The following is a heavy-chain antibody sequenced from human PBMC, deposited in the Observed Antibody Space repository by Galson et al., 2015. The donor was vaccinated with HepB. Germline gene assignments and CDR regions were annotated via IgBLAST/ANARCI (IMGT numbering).Heavy chain of an antibody. Sequence: SLRLSCAASGFSFSTYAMHWVRQAPGKGLEYVSSISQIGDYTYYGNSVRGRFTISRVNSENTLYLHMGSLTAEDTAVYYCTRWDYGSDRNRCYEGVWGKGTTVTVSS. V-gene: IGHV3-64*01. CDR1: GFSFSTYA. CDR3: TRWDYGSDRNRCYEGV. D-gene: IGHD4/OR15-4a*01. J-gene: IGHJ6*04. CDR2: ISQIGDYT.